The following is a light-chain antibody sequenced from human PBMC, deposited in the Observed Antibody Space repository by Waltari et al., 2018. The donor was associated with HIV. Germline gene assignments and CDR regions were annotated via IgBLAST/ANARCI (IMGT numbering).Light chain of an antibody. CDR3: QQRGTWPPVT. CDR2: ETS. CDR1: QSVSRP. J-gene: IGKJ4*01. V-gene: IGKV3-11*01. Sequence: ELVLTQSPATLSVSPGERAILSRRASQSVSRPLAWYQQKSGQAPRLLIYETSTRAPGTPGRFTGSGSGTDFALTITGVEPADVAVYYCQQRGTWPPVTFGGGTKVEI.